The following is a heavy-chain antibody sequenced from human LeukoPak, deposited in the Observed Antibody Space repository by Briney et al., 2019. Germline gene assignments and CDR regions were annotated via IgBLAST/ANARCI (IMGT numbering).Heavy chain of an antibody. D-gene: IGHD3-22*01. J-gene: IGHJ4*02. CDR3: ARDRYYYDSSGYIRGISFDY. CDR1: GYTFTSYY. V-gene: IGHV1-46*01. Sequence: ASVKVSCKASGYTFTSYYMHWVRQAPGQGLEWMGTINPSGGSTSYAQKFQGRVTMTRDTSTSTVYMELSSLGSEDTAVYYCARDRYYYDSSGYIRGISFDYWGQGTLVTVSS. CDR2: INPSGGST.